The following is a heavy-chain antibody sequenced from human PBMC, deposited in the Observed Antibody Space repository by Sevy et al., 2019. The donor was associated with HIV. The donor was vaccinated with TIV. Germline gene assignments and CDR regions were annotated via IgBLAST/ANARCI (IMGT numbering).Heavy chain of an antibody. Sequence: GESLKISCAASGFTFSSYAMSWVRQAPGKGLEWVSAISGSGGSTYYADSVKGRFTISRDNSKNTLYLQMNSLRAEDTAVYYCAKAGYYDSSGYYYFHFDYWGQGTLVTVSS. V-gene: IGHV3-23*01. J-gene: IGHJ4*02. CDR1: GFTFSSYA. D-gene: IGHD3-22*01. CDR2: ISGSGGST. CDR3: AKAGYYDSSGYYYFHFDY.